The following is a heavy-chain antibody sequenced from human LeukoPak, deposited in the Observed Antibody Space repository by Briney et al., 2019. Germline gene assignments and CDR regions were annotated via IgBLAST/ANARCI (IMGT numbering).Heavy chain of an antibody. Sequence: GGSLRLSCAASGFTFSSYAMHWVRQAPGKGLEWVAVISYDGSNKYYADSVKGRFTISRDNSKNTLYLQMSSLRAEDTAVYYCARALGYYYGMDVWGQGPTVTVSS. CDR1: GFTFSSYA. J-gene: IGHJ6*02. CDR3: ARALGYYYGMDV. CDR2: ISYDGSNK. D-gene: IGHD6-6*01. V-gene: IGHV3-30-3*01.